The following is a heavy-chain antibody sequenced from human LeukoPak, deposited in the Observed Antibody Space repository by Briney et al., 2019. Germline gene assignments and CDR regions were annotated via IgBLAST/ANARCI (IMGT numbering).Heavy chain of an antibody. V-gene: IGHV4-59*08. CDR1: GVSISSLY. J-gene: IGHJ4*02. CDR3: ARHRAYSSSSPFDY. CDR2: IYYTGST. D-gene: IGHD6-6*01. Sequence: SETLSLTCSVSGVSISSLYWSWVRQPPGKGLEWIGYIYYTGSTNYNPSLKSRVTMFVDMSKNQFSLRLSSVTAAHTAVYYCARHRAYSSSSPFDYWGQGTLVTVSS.